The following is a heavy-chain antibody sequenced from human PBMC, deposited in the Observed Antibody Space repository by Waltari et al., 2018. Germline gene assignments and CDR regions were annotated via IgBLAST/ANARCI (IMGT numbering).Heavy chain of an antibody. D-gene: IGHD3-3*01. CDR2: INAGNGNT. V-gene: IGHV1-3*01. CDR3: ARNDFWSGYYDPYYYYGMDV. CDR1: GYTFTSYA. J-gene: IGHJ6*02. Sequence: QVQLVQSGAEVKKPGASVKVSCKASGYTFTSYAMHWVRQAPGQRLEWMGWINAGNGNTKYSQKFQGRVTITRDTSASTAYMELSSLRSEDTAVYYCARNDFWSGYYDPYYYYGMDVWGQGTTVTVSS.